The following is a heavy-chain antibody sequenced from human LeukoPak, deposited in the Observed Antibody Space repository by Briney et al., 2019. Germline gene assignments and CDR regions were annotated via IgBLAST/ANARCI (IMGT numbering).Heavy chain of an antibody. V-gene: IGHV4-39*07. CDR2: IYYSGST. Sequence: SETLSLTCTVSGGSISSSSYYWGWIRQPPGKGLEWIGSIYYSGSTYYNPSLKSRVTISVDTSKNQFSLKLSSVTAADTAVYYCARDIAGWFDPWGQGTLVTVS. J-gene: IGHJ5*02. D-gene: IGHD3-16*02. CDR3: ARDIAGWFDP. CDR1: GGSISSSSYY.